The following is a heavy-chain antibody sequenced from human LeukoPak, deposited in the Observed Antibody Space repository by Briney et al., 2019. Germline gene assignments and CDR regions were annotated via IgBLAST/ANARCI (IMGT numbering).Heavy chain of an antibody. J-gene: IGHJ5*02. D-gene: IGHD3-10*01. V-gene: IGHV4-4*07. Sequence: SETLSLTCTVSGGSISGYYWSWIRQPAGKGLEWIGRIYTSGSTNYNPSLKSRVTMSVDTSKNQFSLKLSSVTAADTAAYYCASQKGGSGSLWFDPWGQGTPVTVSS. CDR3: ASQKGGSGSLWFDP. CDR2: IYTSGST. CDR1: GGSISGYY.